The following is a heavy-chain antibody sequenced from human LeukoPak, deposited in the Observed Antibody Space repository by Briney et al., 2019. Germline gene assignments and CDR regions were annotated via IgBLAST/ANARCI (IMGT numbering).Heavy chain of an antibody. Sequence: GGSLRLSCAASGFTFSSYSMNWVRQAPGKGLEWVSSISSSSSYIYYADSVKGRFTISRDNAKNSLYLQMNSLRSEDTAVYYCARESSPAALYYYYYYGMDVWGQGTTVTVSS. D-gene: IGHD2-2*01. CDR1: GFTFSSYS. CDR2: ISSSSSYI. V-gene: IGHV3-21*01. CDR3: ARESSPAALYYYYYYGMDV. J-gene: IGHJ6*02.